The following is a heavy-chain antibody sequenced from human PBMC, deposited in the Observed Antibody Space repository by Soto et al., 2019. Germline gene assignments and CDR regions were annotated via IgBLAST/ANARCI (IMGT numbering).Heavy chain of an antibody. Sequence: GGSLRLSCAASGFVFSSYGIHWVRQAPGKGLEWVAGISYNGGNRYYTDSVKGRFTISRDNSMNTLYLQMNSLRAEDTAVYYCAKDTYYHDSSGYYVFDYWGQGTLVTVSS. D-gene: IGHD3-22*01. J-gene: IGHJ4*02. CDR2: ISYNGGNR. V-gene: IGHV3-30*18. CDR3: AKDTYYHDSSGYYVFDY. CDR1: GFVFSSYG.